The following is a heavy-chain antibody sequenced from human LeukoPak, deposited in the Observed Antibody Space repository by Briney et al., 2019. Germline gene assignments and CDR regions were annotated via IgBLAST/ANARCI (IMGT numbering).Heavy chain of an antibody. CDR1: GFTFSTYE. Sequence: PGGSPRLSCATSGFTFSTYEMDWVRQAPGKGLEWVSYISSSGSIYYTDSVKGRFTISRDNAKNSLYLQMNSLRAEDTAIYYCAREGYGGTSDAFDIWGQGTMVTVSS. J-gene: IGHJ3*02. CDR3: AREGYGGTSDAFDI. V-gene: IGHV3-48*03. D-gene: IGHD4-23*01. CDR2: ISSSGSI.